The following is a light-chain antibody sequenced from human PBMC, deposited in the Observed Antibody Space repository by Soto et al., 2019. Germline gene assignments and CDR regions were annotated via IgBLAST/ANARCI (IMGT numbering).Light chain of an antibody. CDR3: QQSYGTPLT. Sequence: DMEMTQSPSSLSASVGDRVTITCRASQSISNYLNWYQHKPGKVPKLLIYAASSLQSGVPTRFSGSGSGTEFTLTINSLQPEDFETYYCQQSYGTPLTFGGGTKIEIK. J-gene: IGKJ4*01. V-gene: IGKV1-39*01. CDR1: QSISNY. CDR2: AAS.